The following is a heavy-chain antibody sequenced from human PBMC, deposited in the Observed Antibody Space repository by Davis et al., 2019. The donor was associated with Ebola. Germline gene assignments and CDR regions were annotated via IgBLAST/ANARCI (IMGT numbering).Heavy chain of an antibody. CDR2: IYPGDSNV. D-gene: IGHD2-8*01. V-gene: IGHV5-51*01. Sequence: GGSLRLSCKGLGYTFTKYWIGWVRQKPGKGLEWLGIIYPGDSNVKYSPSFEGQVTISVDKSINTAYLQWSSLKASDTGVYYCARQMGSLTSAWGQGTTVTVSS. CDR1: GYTFTKYW. J-gene: IGHJ6*01. CDR3: ARQMGSLTSA.